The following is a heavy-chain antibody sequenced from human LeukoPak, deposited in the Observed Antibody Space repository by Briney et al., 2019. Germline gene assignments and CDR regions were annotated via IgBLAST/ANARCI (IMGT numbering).Heavy chain of an antibody. J-gene: IGHJ4*02. Sequence: PGGSLRLSCAASGFTFDDYGMSWVRQAPGKGLEWVSGINWNGGSTGYADSVKGRFTISRDNSKNTLYLQMGSLRPEDMAVYYCARALIAARPDSLFDYWGQGTLVTVSS. CDR1: GFTFDDYG. D-gene: IGHD6-6*01. V-gene: IGHV3-20*04. CDR3: ARALIAARPDSLFDY. CDR2: INWNGGST.